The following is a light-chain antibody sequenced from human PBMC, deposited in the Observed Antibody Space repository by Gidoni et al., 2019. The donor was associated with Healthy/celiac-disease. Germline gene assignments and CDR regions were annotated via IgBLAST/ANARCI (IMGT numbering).Light chain of an antibody. CDR1: QSVSSSY. Sequence: EIVLTQSPGTLSLSPGERATLSCRASQSVSSSYLAWYQKKPGQAPRLLIYGASSRATGIPDRFSGSGSGTDFTLTISRLEPEDFAVYYSQQYGSSPTFGGGTKVEIK. CDR2: GAS. CDR3: QQYGSSPT. V-gene: IGKV3-20*01. J-gene: IGKJ4*01.